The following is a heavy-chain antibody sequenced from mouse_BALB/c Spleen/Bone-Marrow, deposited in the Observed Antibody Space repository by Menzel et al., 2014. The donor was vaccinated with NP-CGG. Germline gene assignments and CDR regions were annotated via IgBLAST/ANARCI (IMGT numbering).Heavy chain of an antibody. CDR3: VKGVYGNPFAY. V-gene: IGHV1S34*01. CDR1: GYSFTGYS. D-gene: IGHD2-1*01. Sequence: LVKTGASVKISCKASGYSFTGYSMHWVKQSHGKSLEWIGYISCYNGATSYNQKFKGKATFTVDTSSSTAYMQFNSLTSEDSAVYYCVKGVYGNPFAYWGQGTLVTVSA. CDR2: ISCYNGAT. J-gene: IGHJ3*01.